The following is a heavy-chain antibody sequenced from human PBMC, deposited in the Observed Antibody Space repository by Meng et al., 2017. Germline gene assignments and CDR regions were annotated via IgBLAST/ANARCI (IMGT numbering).Heavy chain of an antibody. CDR3: ARSDYYDSSGYYYWVDY. CDR1: GGSFSGYY. Sequence: SDTLSLTCAVYGGSFSGYYWSWIRQPPGKGLEWIGEINHSGSTNYNPSLKSRVTISVDTSKNQFSLKLSSVTAADTAVYYCARSDYYDSSGYYYWVDYWGQGTLVTVSS. CDR2: INHSGST. J-gene: IGHJ4*02. D-gene: IGHD3-22*01. V-gene: IGHV4-34*01.